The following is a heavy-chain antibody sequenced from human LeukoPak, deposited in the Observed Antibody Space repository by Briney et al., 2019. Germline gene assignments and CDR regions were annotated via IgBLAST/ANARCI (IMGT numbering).Heavy chain of an antibody. Sequence: ASVKVSCKASGYTFTGYYMHWVRQDPGQGLEWMGRINPNSGGTNYAQKFQRRVTMTRHTSISTAYMELSRLRSDDTAVYYCATLAVAGVGGDSYYFDYWGQGTLLTVSS. J-gene: IGHJ4*02. CDR2: INPNSGGT. D-gene: IGHD6-19*01. V-gene: IGHV1-2*06. CDR1: GYTFTGYY. CDR3: ATLAVAGVGGDSYYFDY.